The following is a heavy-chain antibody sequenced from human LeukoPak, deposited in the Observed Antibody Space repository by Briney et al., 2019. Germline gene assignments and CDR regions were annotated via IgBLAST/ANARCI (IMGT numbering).Heavy chain of an antibody. CDR3: ARERPAAASAFEI. V-gene: IGHV3-7*01. D-gene: IGHD6-13*01. Sequence: GSLRLSCAASGFTFSRYWMSWVRQAPGKGLERVANINQDGNQKNYVDSVKGRFTISRDNAVSSLYLQMNSLRAEDTALYYCARERPAAASAFEIWGQGTMVTVSS. CDR2: INQDGNQK. J-gene: IGHJ3*02. CDR1: GFTFSRYW.